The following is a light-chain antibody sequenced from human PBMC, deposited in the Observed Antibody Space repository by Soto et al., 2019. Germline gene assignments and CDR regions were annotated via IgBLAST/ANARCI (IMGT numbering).Light chain of an antibody. CDR1: SSDVGGYNY. CDR3: AAWDDSHNVLYV. V-gene: IGLV2-11*01. J-gene: IGLJ1*01. Sequence: QSALTQPRSVSGSPGQSVTISCTGTSSDVGGYNYVSWYQQHPGKAPKLMIYDVSKRPSGVPDRFSGSKSGNTASLTISGLQAEDEADYYCAAWDDSHNVLYVFGTGTKV. CDR2: DVS.